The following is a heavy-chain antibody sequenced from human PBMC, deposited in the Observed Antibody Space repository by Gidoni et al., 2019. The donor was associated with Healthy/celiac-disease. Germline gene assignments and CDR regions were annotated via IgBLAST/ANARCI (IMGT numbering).Heavy chain of an antibody. J-gene: IGHJ4*02. Sequence: EVQLVESGGGLVQPGRSLRLSGAASGFTFDDYAMHWVRQAPGKGLEWVSGISWNSGSIGYADSVKGRFTISRDNAKNSLYLQMNSLRAEDTALYYCAKDRIGDTVVTPGYFDYWGQGTLVTVSS. CDR3: AKDRIGDTVVTPGYFDY. CDR1: GFTFDDYA. D-gene: IGHD2-15*01. CDR2: ISWNSGSI. V-gene: IGHV3-9*01.